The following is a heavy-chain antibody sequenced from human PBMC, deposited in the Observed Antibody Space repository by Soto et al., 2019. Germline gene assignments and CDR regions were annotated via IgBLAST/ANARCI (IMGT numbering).Heavy chain of an antibody. J-gene: IGHJ6*02. CDR3: AGHSSGVPGYYYGMDV. Sequence: QVQLVQSGAEVKKPGSSVKVSCKASGGPFSSYAISWVRQAPGQGLEWMGGFIPIFGTASYALNFQGRVPITADESTSTAYMELSSLRSEDTALYYCAGHSSGVPGYYYGMDVWGQGTTVTVTS. V-gene: IGHV1-69*12. D-gene: IGHD3-22*01. CDR1: GGPFSSYA. CDR2: FIPIFGTA.